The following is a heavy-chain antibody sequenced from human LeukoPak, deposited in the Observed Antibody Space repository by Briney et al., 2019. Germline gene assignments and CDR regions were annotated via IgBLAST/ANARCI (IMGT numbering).Heavy chain of an antibody. CDR1: GITSSSYS. CDR2: ISSSSSYI. J-gene: IGHJ4*02. D-gene: IGHD3-10*01. Sequence: GGSLRLSCAPSGITSSSYSMNWVRQAPGRGLELVSSISSSSSYIYYADSVKGRFTVSRDNAKSSVYLQMNNLRADDTAVYYCARDGLGSHITPRYFDYWGQGTLVTVSS. CDR3: ARDGLGSHITPRYFDY. V-gene: IGHV3-21*01.